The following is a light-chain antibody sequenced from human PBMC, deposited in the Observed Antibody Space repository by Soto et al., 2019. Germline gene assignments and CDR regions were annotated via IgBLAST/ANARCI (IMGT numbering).Light chain of an antibody. J-gene: IGKJ2*03. CDR1: QTISSW. CDR3: QQYNNHYS. CDR2: KAS. V-gene: IGKV1-5*03. Sequence: DIQMTQSPSTLSGSVGDRVTITCRASQTISSWLAWYQQKSGKAPKLLIYKASTLESGVPSRFSGSGSGAEFSLTISSLQPDDSATYYCQQYNNHYSFGQGTKVDIK.